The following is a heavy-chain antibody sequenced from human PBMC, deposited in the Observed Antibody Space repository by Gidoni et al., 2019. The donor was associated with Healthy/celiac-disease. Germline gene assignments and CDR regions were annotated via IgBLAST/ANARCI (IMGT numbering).Heavy chain of an antibody. CDR1: GFTFSSYG. CDR2: ISYDGSNK. V-gene: IGHV3-30*03. CDR3: ATGGVVGATAFDY. Sequence: QLQLVESGGGVVQPGRSLRLSCAASGFTFSSYGMHWVRQAPGKGLEWVAVISYDGSNKYYADSVKGRFTISRDNSKNTLYLQMNSLRAEDTAVYYCATGGVVGATAFDYWGQGTLVTVSS. J-gene: IGHJ4*02. D-gene: IGHD1-26*01.